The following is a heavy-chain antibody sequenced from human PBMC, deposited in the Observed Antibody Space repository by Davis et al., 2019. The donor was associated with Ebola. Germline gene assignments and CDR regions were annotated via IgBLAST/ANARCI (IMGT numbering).Heavy chain of an antibody. Sequence: GESLKISCAASGFTVSSNHMSWVRQAPGKGLEWVSVIYDHSTAYADSVRGRFIISRDKSNNNLYLEMNSLRVDDTAVYYCATTQWLREFDNWGQGTLVTVSS. J-gene: IGHJ4*02. D-gene: IGHD6-19*01. CDR1: GFTVSSNH. CDR2: IYDHST. CDR3: ATTQWLREFDN. V-gene: IGHV3-53*05.